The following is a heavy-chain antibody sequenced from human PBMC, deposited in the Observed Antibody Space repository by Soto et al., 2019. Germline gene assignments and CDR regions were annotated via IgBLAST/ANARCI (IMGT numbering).Heavy chain of an antibody. D-gene: IGHD3-3*01. J-gene: IGHJ6*02. V-gene: IGHV1-69*13. Sequence: SVKVSCKASGGTFSSYAISWVRQAPGQGLEWMGGIIPIFGTANYAQKFQGRITITADESTSTAYMELSSLRSEDTAVYYCARDGRLRFLEWLPSTYYYYGMDVWGQGTTVTVSS. CDR3: ARDGRLRFLEWLPSTYYYYGMDV. CDR1: GGTFSSYA. CDR2: IIPIFGTA.